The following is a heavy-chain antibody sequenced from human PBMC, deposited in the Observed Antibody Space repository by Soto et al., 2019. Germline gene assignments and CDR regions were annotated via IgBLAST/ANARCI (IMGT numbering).Heavy chain of an antibody. V-gene: IGHV4-59*01. J-gene: IGHJ4*02. Sequence: QVQLQESGPGLVKPSETLSLTCTVSGGSISSYYWSWIRQPPGKGLEWIGYIYYSGSTNYNPSLKRRVTISVDTSKNQFSLKLSSVTAADAAVYYCARDSGSTSPLDYWGQGTLVTVSS. CDR1: GGSISSYY. CDR3: ARDSGSTSPLDY. CDR2: IYYSGST. D-gene: IGHD3-10*01.